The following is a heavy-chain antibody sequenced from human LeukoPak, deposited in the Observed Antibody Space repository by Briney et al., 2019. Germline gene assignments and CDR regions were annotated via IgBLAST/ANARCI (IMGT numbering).Heavy chain of an antibody. CDR3: ARHPTYYYDSSGYYRNWYFDL. D-gene: IGHD3-22*01. CDR1: GGSISSSSDY. V-gene: IGHV4-39*01. Sequence: PSETLSLTCTVSGGSISSSSDYWGWIRQPPGKGLEWIGSIYYSGSTYYNPSLKSRVTISVDTSKNQFSLKLSSVTAADTAVYYCARHPTYYYDSSGYYRNWYFDLWGRGTLVTVSS. J-gene: IGHJ2*01. CDR2: IYYSGST.